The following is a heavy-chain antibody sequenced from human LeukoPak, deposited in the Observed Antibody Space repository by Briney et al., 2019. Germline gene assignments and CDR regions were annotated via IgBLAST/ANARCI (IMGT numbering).Heavy chain of an antibody. J-gene: IGHJ6*02. V-gene: IGHV3-30*03. CDR1: GFTFSSYG. Sequence: GRSLRLSCAASGFTFSSYGMHWVRQAPGKGLEWVAVISYDGSNKYYADSVKGRFTISRDNSKNTLYLQMNSLRAEDTAVYYCASNVGIDVWGQGTTVTASS. CDR3: ASNVGIDV. CDR2: ISYDGSNK.